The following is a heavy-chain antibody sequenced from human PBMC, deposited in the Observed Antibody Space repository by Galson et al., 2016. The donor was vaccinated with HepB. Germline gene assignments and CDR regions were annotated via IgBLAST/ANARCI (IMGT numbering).Heavy chain of an antibody. Sequence: SVKVSCKASGGTFSSYAFSWVRQAPGQGLEWMGGITPIFGAAIYAQKFQGRVTVTADKSTSTVYMELSSLRSEDTAVYYCARELRTLGFDPWGQGTPVTVSS. J-gene: IGHJ5*02. CDR3: ARELRTLGFDP. V-gene: IGHV1-69*06. CDR1: GGTFSSYA. CDR2: ITPIFGAA.